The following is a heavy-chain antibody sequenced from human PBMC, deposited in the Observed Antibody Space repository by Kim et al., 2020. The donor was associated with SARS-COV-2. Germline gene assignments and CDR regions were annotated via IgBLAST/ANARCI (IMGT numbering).Heavy chain of an antibody. CDR2: ISGSGGST. D-gene: IGHD6-13*01. CDR1: GFTFSSYA. V-gene: IGHV3-23*01. Sequence: GGSLRLSCAASGFTFSSYAMSWVRQAPGKGLEWVSAISGSGGSTYYADSVKGRFTISRDNSKNTLYLQMNSLRAEDTAVYYCAKSMHSSSWAYYYYGMDVWGQGTTVTVSS. CDR3: AKSMHSSSWAYYYYGMDV. J-gene: IGHJ6*02.